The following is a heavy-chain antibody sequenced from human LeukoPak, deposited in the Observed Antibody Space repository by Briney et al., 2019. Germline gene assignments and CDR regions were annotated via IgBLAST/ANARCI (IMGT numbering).Heavy chain of an antibody. CDR2: IRYDGSNK. Sequence: PGGSLRLSCAASGFTFSSYGMHWVRQAPGKGLEWVAFIRYDGSNKYYADSVKGRVTISRDNSKNTLYLQMNSLRAEDTAVYYCAKEHSSSWYDALFDYWGQGTLVTVSS. CDR1: GFTFSSYG. D-gene: IGHD6-13*01. CDR3: AKEHSSSWYDALFDY. J-gene: IGHJ4*02. V-gene: IGHV3-30*02.